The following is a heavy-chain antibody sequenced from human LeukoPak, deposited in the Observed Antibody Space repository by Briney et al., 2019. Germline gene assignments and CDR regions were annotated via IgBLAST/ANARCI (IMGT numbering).Heavy chain of an antibody. V-gene: IGHV3-23*01. CDR3: AKDVSSCGGDCPDS. J-gene: IGHJ4*02. CDR1: GFTFTTYP. D-gene: IGHD2-21*02. Sequence: GGSLRLSCVASGFTFTTYPMSWVRQAPGKGLEWVSGISVSGGSTYYADSVKGRFTISRDNSKNTVYLQMNSLRAEETAIYYYAKDVSSCGGDCPDSWGQGTLVTVSS. CDR2: ISVSGGST.